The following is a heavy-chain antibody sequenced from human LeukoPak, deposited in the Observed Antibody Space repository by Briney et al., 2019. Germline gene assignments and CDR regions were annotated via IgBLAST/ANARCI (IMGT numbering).Heavy chain of an antibody. CDR1: GGSISSGGYS. V-gene: IGHV4-30-2*01. D-gene: IGHD6-19*01. Sequence: SQTLSLTCAVSGGSISSGGYSWSWIRQPPGKGLEWIGYIYHSGSTYYNPSLKSRVTISVDTSKNQFSLKLSSVTAADTAVYYCARDFITDQTDSSGWNWFDPWGQGTLVTVSS. J-gene: IGHJ5*02. CDR3: ARDFITDQTDSSGWNWFDP. CDR2: IYHSGST.